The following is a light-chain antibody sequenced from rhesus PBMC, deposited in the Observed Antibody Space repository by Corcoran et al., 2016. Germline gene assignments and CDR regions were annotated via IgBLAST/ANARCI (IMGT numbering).Light chain of an antibody. J-gene: IGKJ2*01. CDR3: QQYTSAPYS. Sequence: DIQMTQSPSSLSASVGDRVIITCRASQDISSWLAWYQQKPGKAPNLLIYKASTLQSGVPSRFSGSGSGKDFTLTIRNLQPEDFATYFCQQYTSAPYSFGQVTKVEIK. V-gene: IGKV1-21*01. CDR2: KAS. CDR1: QDISSW.